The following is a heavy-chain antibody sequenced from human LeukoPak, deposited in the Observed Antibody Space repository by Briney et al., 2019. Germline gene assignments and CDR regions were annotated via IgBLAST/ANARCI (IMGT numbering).Heavy chain of an antibody. Sequence: GGSLRLSCAASGFTFDDYTMHWVRQAPGKGLEWISGISWNSDNIGYADSVKGRFTISRDNAKNSLYLQMNSLRAEDTAVYYCAKDLSMVRGVIIQDYWGQGTLVTVSS. CDR1: GFTFDDYT. CDR2: ISWNSDNI. J-gene: IGHJ4*02. D-gene: IGHD3-10*01. V-gene: IGHV3-9*01. CDR3: AKDLSMVRGVIIQDY.